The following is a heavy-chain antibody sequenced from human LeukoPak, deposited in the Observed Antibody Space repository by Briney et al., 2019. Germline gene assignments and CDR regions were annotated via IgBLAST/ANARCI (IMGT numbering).Heavy chain of an antibody. J-gene: IGHJ5*02. CDR2: MDPNKGNT. V-gene: IGHV1-8*01. Sequence: ASVTVSCMASGYTLTSYDINWVRHAAGQGLEWMGWMDPNKGNTGYAQKFRGRVTMTRHSSINTAYLELSSLTSEDTAVYYCARGGSLTGYHGWFDPWGQGILVTVSS. CDR3: ARGGSLTGYHGWFDP. CDR1: GYTLTSYD. D-gene: IGHD3-9*01.